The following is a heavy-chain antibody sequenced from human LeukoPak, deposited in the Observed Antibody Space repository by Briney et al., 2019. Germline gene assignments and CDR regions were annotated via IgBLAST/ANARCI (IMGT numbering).Heavy chain of an antibody. V-gene: IGHV4-61*02. D-gene: IGHD6-19*01. J-gene: IGHJ4*02. CDR1: GGSISSGSYY. CDR2: IYTSGST. CDR3: ARGYSSGWARGYFDY. Sequence: SQTLSLTCTVSGGSISSGSYYWSWIRQPAGKGLEWIGRIYTSGSTNYNPSLKSRVTISVDTSKNQFSLKLSSVTAADTAMYYCARGYSSGWARGYFDYWGQGTLVTVSP.